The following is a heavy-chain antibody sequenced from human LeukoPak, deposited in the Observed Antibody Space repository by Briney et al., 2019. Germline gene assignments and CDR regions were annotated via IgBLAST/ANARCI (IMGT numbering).Heavy chain of an antibody. CDR2: ISSSSSDI. CDR3: ARDQYYDSSGYNFDY. D-gene: IGHD3-22*01. CDR1: GFXFSRYN. V-gene: IGHV3-21*01. J-gene: IGHJ4*02. Sequence: GGSLRLSCAASGFXFSRYNMNWVRQAPGKGLEWLSSISSSSSDIYYADSVQGRVTISRDNAKNSLYLQMNSLRAEDTAVYYCARDQYYDSSGYNFDYWGQGTLVTVSS.